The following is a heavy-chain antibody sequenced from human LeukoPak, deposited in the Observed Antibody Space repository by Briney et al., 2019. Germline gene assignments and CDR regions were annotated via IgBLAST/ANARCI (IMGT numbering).Heavy chain of an antibody. CDR3: ARASHYYDSSGYYMD. CDR1: GYTFTSYG. V-gene: IGHV1-18*01. J-gene: IGHJ4*02. CDR2: ISAYNGNT. D-gene: IGHD3-22*01. Sequence: ASVKVSCKASGYTFTSYGISWVRQAPGQGLEWMGWISAYNGNTNYAQKLQGRVTMTTDTSTSTAYMELRSLRSDDTAVYYCARASHYYDSSGYYMDRGQGTLVTVSS.